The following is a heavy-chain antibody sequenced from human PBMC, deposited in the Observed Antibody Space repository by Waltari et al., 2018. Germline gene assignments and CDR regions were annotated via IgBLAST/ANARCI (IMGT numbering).Heavy chain of an antibody. CDR1: GVSIPSGSHY. CDR3: VTVGSSIQAFDYFDN. Sequence: QVQLQESGPGLVKPSQTLSLTCSVSGVSIPSGSHYWSWIRQPAGKGLEWIGHIYTSGSNKYNPALKRRVTISVDTSKTQFSLRLSSVTAADTAVYYCVTVGSSIQAFDYFDNWGQGTLVTVSS. D-gene: IGHD3-3*02. V-gene: IGHV4-61*02. CDR2: IYTSGSN. J-gene: IGHJ4*02.